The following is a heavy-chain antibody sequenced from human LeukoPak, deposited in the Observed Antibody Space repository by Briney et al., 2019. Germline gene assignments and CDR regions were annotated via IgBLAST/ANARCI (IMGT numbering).Heavy chain of an antibody. Sequence: SETLSLTCTASGGSISSYDWSWIRQPPRKGLEWIGYIYYSENTNYNPSLKSRVTISVDTSKNQFSLKLSSVTAADTAVYYCARSHKAMAGEGLFDYWGQGTLVTVSS. D-gene: IGHD5-18*01. CDR1: GGSISSYD. V-gene: IGHV4-59*01. CDR2: IYYSENT. CDR3: ARSHKAMAGEGLFDY. J-gene: IGHJ4*02.